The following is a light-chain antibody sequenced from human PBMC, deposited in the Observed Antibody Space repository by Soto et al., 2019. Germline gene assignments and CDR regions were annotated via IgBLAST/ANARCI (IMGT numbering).Light chain of an antibody. CDR1: RNINTD. V-gene: IGKV1-33*01. J-gene: IGKJ5*01. CDR2: DAS. Sequence: DIQMTQSTSSLSASVGDRVTITCRASRNINTDLNWYQQKPGKAPKLLIHDASTLETGVPSRFSGSGSGSDFSFTISSLQPEDVATYYCQQYDRLFTFGQGTRLEIK. CDR3: QQYDRLFT.